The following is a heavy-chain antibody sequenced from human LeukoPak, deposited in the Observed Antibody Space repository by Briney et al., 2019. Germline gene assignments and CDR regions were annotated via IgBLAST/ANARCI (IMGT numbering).Heavy chain of an antibody. CDR2: INHSGST. D-gene: IGHD6-19*01. J-gene: IGHJ4*02. Sequence: SETLSLTCAVYGGSFSGYYWSWIRQPPGKGLEWIGEINHSGSTNYNPSLKSRVTISVDTSKNQFSLKLSSVTAADTAVYYCARDPRAVADTFDYWGQGTLVTVSS. V-gene: IGHV4-34*01. CDR1: GGSFSGYY. CDR3: ARDPRAVADTFDY.